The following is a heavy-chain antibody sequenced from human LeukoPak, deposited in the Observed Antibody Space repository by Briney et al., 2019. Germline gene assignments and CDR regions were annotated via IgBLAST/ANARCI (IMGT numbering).Heavy chain of an antibody. J-gene: IGHJ6*03. D-gene: IGHD3-10*01. CDR1: GFTVSSNY. Sequence: GGSLRLSCAASGFTVSSNYMSWVRQAPGKGLEWVSVIYSGGSTYYADSVKGRFTISRDNSKNTLYLQMNSLRAEDTAVYYCAKYVNYGNYYYYYYMDVWGKGTTVTVSS. CDR3: AKYVNYGNYYYYYYMDV. CDR2: IYSGGST. V-gene: IGHV3-53*01.